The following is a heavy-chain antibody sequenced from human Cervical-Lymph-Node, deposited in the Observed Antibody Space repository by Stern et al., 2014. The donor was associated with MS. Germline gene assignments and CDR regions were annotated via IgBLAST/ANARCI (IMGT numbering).Heavy chain of an antibody. V-gene: IGHV1-46*01. CDR1: GYSLTSYF. Sequence: QVQLVQSGAEMKKPGASVKVSCMASGYSLTSYFIIWVRQAPGQGLEWMGIINPSAGNTNYAQKFQGRVVMTSDTSTGTVYLELSSLRSEDTAVYYCARDEGADYWGQGTLVTVSS. CDR2: INPSAGNT. CDR3: ARDEGADY. J-gene: IGHJ4*02.